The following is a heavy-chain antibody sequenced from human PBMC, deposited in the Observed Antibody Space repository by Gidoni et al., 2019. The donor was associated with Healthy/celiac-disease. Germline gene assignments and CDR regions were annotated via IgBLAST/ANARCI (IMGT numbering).Heavy chain of an antibody. CDR3: ARDFRREYYYDSSGYYEPINFDY. J-gene: IGHJ4*02. CDR1: GFTFRSYG. CDR2: IWYDGSNK. V-gene: IGHV3-33*01. D-gene: IGHD3-22*01. Sequence: QVQLVESGGGVVQPGRSLRLSCAASGFTFRSYGMHWVRQAPGKGLEWLAVIWYDGSNKYYADSVKGRFTISRDNSKNTLYLQMNSLRAEDTAVYYCARDFRREYYYDSSGYYEPINFDYWGQGTLVTVSS.